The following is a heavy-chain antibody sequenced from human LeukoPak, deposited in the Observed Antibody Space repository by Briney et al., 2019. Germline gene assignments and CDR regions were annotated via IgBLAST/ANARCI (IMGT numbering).Heavy chain of an antibody. CDR2: IKSDGKT. CDR1: GFTFSRYW. Sequence: RRSLRLSCEASGFTFSRYWTHWVRHAPGKGLVWVSRIKSDGKTNYADSVKGRFTISRDNAKNTVSLQMDSLRAEDTGVYYCARAPSEVGGYYPEYFRHWGQGTLVTVSS. J-gene: IGHJ1*01. V-gene: IGHV3-74*01. D-gene: IGHD3-22*01. CDR3: ARAPSEVGGYYPEYFRH.